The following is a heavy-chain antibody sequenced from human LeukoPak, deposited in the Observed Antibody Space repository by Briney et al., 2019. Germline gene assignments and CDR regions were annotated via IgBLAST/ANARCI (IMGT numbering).Heavy chain of an antibody. D-gene: IGHD3-9*01. CDR1: DGSISSDY. CDR3: ARGRIRYFDWLSARTDAFDI. CDR2: FYYSGST. J-gene: IGHJ3*02. V-gene: IGHV4-59*01. Sequence: SETLSLTCTVADGSISSDYWSWIRQPPGKGLEWIGYFYYSGSTNYNPSLKSRVTISVDTSKNQFSLKLSSVTAADTAVYYCARGRIRYFDWLSARTDAFDIWGQGTMVTVSS.